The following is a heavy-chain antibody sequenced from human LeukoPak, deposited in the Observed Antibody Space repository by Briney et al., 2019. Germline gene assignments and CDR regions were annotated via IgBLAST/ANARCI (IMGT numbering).Heavy chain of an antibody. Sequence: GRSLRLSCAASGFTFSSYAMHWVRQAPGKGLEWVAVISYDGSNKYYADSVRGRFTISRDNAKNTLYLQMSGLRVEDTAVYHCASDSPYYGMDVWGQGTTVTVSS. J-gene: IGHJ6*02. CDR2: ISYDGSNK. CDR3: ASDSPYYGMDV. CDR1: GFTFSSYA. V-gene: IGHV3-30-3*01.